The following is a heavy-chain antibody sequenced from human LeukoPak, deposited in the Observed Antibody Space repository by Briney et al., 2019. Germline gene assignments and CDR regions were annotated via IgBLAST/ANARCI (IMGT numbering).Heavy chain of an antibody. CDR2: IYHSGST. Sequence: KPSETLSLTCTVSGGSISSSSYYWGWIRQPPGKGLEWIGSIYHSGSTYYNPSLKSRVTISVDTSKNQFSLKLSSVTAADTAVYYCAGGIQLWLLDYWGQGTLVTVSS. CDR3: AGGIQLWLLDY. D-gene: IGHD5-18*01. CDR1: GGSISSSSYY. J-gene: IGHJ4*02. V-gene: IGHV4-39*07.